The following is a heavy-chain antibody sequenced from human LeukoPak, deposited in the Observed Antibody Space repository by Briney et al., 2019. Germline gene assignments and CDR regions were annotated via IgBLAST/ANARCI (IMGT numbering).Heavy chain of an antibody. CDR3: ARAKSSSWFNWFDP. CDR2: ISSSGSTI. CDR1: GFTFSDYY. Sequence: GGSLRLSCAASGFTFSDYYMSWIRQAPGKGLEWVSYISSSGSTIYYADSVKGRFTISRDNAKNSLYLRMNSLRAEDTAVYYCARAKSSSWFNWFDPWGQGTLVTVSS. J-gene: IGHJ5*02. D-gene: IGHD6-13*01. V-gene: IGHV3-11*04.